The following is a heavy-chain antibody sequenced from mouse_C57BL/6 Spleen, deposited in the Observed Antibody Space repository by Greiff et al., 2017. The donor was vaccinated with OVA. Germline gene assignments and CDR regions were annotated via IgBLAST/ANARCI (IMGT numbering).Heavy chain of an antibody. D-gene: IGHD3-2*02. CDR1: GYTFTSYW. CDR2: IDPSDSYT. V-gene: IGHV1-69*01. Sequence: QVQLQQPVAELVMPGASVKLSCKASGYTFTSYWMHWVKQRPGQGLECIGEIDPSDSYTNYNQKFKGKSTLTVDQSSSTAYMQLSSLTSEDSAVYYCARRAAQAGYFDYWGQGTTLTVSS. J-gene: IGHJ2*01. CDR3: ARRAAQAGYFDY.